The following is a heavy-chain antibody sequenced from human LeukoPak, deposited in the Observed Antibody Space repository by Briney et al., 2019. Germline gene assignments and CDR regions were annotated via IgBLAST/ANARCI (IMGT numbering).Heavy chain of an antibody. CDR2: ISYDGSNK. Sequence: PGGSLRLSCAASGFTFSSYAMSWVRQAPGKGLEWVAVISYDGSNKYYADSVKGRFTISRDNSKNTLYLQMNSLRAEDTAVYYCAKDHRRITIFGVVIPSGNYYYYGMDVWGQGTTVTVSS. CDR3: AKDHRRITIFGVVIPSGNYYYYGMDV. CDR1: GFTFSSYA. V-gene: IGHV3-30*18. D-gene: IGHD3-3*01. J-gene: IGHJ6*02.